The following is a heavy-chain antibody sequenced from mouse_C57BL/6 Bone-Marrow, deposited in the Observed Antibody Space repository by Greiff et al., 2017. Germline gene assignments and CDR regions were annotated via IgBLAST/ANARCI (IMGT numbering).Heavy chain of an antibody. CDR3: ARWGGSSYVRAMDY. J-gene: IGHJ4*01. V-gene: IGHV1-64*01. Sequence: QVQLQQPGAELVKPGASVKLSCKASGYTFTSYWMHWVKQRPGQGLEWIGMIHPNSGSTNYNEKFKSKATLTVDKSSSTAYMQLSSLTSEDSAVYYCARWGGSSYVRAMDYWGQGTSVTVSS. D-gene: IGHD1-1*01. CDR1: GYTFTSYW. CDR2: IHPNSGST.